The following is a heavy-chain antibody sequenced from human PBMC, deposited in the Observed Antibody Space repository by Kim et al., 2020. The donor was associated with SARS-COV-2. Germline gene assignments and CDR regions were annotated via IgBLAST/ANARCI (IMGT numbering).Heavy chain of an antibody. V-gene: IGHV4-34*01. Sequence: SETLSLTCAVYGGSFSGYYWSWIRQPPGKGLEWIGEINHSGSNNYNPSLKSRGTISVDTSKNQFSLQLRSVTAADTAVYYCAKGLAARFFDYWGQGTLVTVSS. CDR2: INHSGSN. J-gene: IGHJ4*02. D-gene: IGHD2-15*01. CDR1: GGSFSGYY. CDR3: AKGLAARFFDY.